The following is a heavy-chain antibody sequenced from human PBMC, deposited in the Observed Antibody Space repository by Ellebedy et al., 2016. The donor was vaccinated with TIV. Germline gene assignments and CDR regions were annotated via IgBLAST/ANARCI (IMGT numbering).Heavy chain of an antibody. CDR3: ARMWELHSGYYFDY. CDR1: GGTFSSYA. Sequence: AASVKVSCKASGGTFSSYAISWVRQAPGQGLEWMGGIIPIFGTANYAQKFQGRVTITADESTSTAYMELSSLRSEDTAVYYCARMWELHSGYYFDYWGQGTLVTVSS. V-gene: IGHV1-69*13. D-gene: IGHD1-26*01. CDR2: IIPIFGTA. J-gene: IGHJ4*02.